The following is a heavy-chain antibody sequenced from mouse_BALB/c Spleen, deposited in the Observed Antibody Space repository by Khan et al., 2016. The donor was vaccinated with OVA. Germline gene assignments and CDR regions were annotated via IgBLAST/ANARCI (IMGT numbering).Heavy chain of an antibody. CDR1: GYSITSGYG. CDR3: ARTARIKY. V-gene: IGHV3-2*02. J-gene: IGHJ2*01. D-gene: IGHD1-2*01. Sequence: EVQLQEPGPGLVKPSQSLSLTCTVTGYSITSGYGWNWIRQFPGNKLEWMGYISYSGSTNYNPSLKSRISITRDTSKNQFFLQLNSVTTEDTATSYCARTARIKYWGQGTTLTVSS. CDR2: ISYSGST.